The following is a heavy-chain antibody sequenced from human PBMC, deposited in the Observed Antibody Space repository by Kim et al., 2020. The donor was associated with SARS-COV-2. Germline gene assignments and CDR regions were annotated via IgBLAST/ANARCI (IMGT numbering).Heavy chain of an antibody. V-gene: IGHV4-34*01. CDR3: ARGPPVTTFYYYYGMDV. J-gene: IGHJ6*02. D-gene: IGHD4-17*01. CDR2: INHSGST. CDR1: GGSFSGYY. Sequence: SETLSLTCAVYGGSFSGYYWSWIRQPPGKGLEWIGEINHSGSTNYNPSLKSRVTISVDTSKNQFSLKLSSVTAADTAVYYCARGPPVTTFYYYYGMDVWGQGTTVTVSS.